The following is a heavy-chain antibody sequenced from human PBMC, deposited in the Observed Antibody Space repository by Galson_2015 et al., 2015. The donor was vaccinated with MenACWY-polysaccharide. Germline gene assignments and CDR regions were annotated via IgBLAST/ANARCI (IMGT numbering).Heavy chain of an antibody. CDR1: GDSVSSDSAA. J-gene: IGHJ6*03. CDR3: AREPKQLPAPYSYYFFMDV. D-gene: IGHD2-2*01. V-gene: IGHV6-1*01. Sequence: CAISGDSVSSDSAAWNWIREPPSRGLEWLGRTYYRSKWNNDYAVSVKSRITITPDTSNNQVSLQLLSVTPEDTGVYFCAREPKQLPAPYSYYFFMDVWGKGTAVTVSS. CDR2: TYYRSKWNN.